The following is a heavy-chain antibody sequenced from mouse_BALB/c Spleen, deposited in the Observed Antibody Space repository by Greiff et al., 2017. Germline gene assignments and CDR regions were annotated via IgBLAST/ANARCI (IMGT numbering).Heavy chain of an antibody. D-gene: IGHD2-14*01. CDR2: INPGSGGT. CDR3: ARNYRYDGWFAY. CDR1: GYAFTNYL. Sequence: QVQLKQSGAELVRPGTSVKVSCKASGYAFTNYLIEWVKQRPGQGLEWIGVINPGSGGTNYNEKFKGKATLTADKSSSTAYMQLSSLTSDDSAVYFCARNYRYDGWFAYWGQGTLVTVSA. V-gene: IGHV1-54*03. J-gene: IGHJ3*01.